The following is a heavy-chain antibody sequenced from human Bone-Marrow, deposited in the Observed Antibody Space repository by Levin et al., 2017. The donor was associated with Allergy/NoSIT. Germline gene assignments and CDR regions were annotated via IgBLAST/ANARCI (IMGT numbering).Heavy chain of an antibody. Sequence: GESLKISCAASRFIFSSYWMTWVRQAPGKGLEWVANIKKDGSEKNYVDSVKGRFTISRDNAKNSLYLQMNSLRAEDTAVYYCARGDDSGLYWGQGSLVIVSS. D-gene: IGHD3-22*01. CDR1: RFIFSSYW. CDR3: ARGDDSGLY. J-gene: IGHJ4*02. CDR2: IKKDGSEK. V-gene: IGHV3-7*01.